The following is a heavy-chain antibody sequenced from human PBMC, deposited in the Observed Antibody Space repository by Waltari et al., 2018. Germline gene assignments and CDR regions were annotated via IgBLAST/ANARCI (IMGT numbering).Heavy chain of an antibody. J-gene: IGHJ3*01. Sequence: QVHLVQSGAEVRKPGSSVRVSCEASGGSFGTYAITWVRQAPGQGLEWMAGIIPIYGTPNYAQKFQGRFTIAADESTRTAYMELSSLRSDDTAVYYCAKRIVGGPFDVWGQGTVVTVSS. CDR2: IIPIYGTP. CDR3: AKRIVGGPFDV. V-gene: IGHV1-69*12. CDR1: GGSFGTYA. D-gene: IGHD1-26*01.